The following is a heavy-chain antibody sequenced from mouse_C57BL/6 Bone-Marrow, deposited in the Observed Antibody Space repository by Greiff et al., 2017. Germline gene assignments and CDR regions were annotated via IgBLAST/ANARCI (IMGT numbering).Heavy chain of an antibody. J-gene: IGHJ4*01. V-gene: IGHV1-62-2*01. Sequence: VQLQQSGAELVKPGASVKLSCKASGYTFTEYTIHWVKQRSGQGLEWIGWFYPGSGSIKYNEKFKDKATLTADQSSSTVYLELSRLTSEDSAVYFCARQRIYDYDAGYAMDYWGQGTSVTVSS. CDR2: FYPGSGSI. CDR1: GYTFTEYT. CDR3: ARQRIYDYDAGYAMDY. D-gene: IGHD2-4*01.